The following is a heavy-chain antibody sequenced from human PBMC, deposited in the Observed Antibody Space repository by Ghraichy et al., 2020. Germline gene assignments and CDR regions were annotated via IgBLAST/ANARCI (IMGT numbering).Heavy chain of an antibody. J-gene: IGHJ4*02. Sequence: SETLSLTCTVSGGSISSSSYYWGWIRQPPGKGLEWIGSIYYSGSTYYNPSLKSRVTISVDTSKNQFSLKLSSVTAADTAVYYCARPNERYSSGWDYWGQGTLVTVSS. CDR1: GGSISSSSYY. V-gene: IGHV4-39*01. D-gene: IGHD6-19*01. CDR2: IYYSGST. CDR3: ARPNERYSSGWDY.